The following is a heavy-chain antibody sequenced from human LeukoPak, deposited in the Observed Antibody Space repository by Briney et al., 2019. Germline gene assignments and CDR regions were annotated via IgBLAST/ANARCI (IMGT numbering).Heavy chain of an antibody. D-gene: IGHD3-10*01. Sequence: PSETLSLTCTVSGGSLSNYYWTWIRQPPGKGLEWIGYIYYSGSTNYNPSLKSRVTISVETPKNQFPLKLSSVTAAATAVYYCEKLGTGTNNWFDPWGEGTLVTVSS. V-gene: IGHV4-59*08. CDR3: EKLGTGTNNWFDP. CDR1: GGSLSNYY. CDR2: IYYSGST. J-gene: IGHJ5*02.